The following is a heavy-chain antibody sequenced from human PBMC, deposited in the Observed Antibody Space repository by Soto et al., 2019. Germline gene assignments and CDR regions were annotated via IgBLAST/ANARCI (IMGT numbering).Heavy chain of an antibody. Sequence: EVQLVESGGGLVQPVGSLRLSCAASGFTFSSYAMHLVRQAAGKGLEYFSAISVNVGITYYANSVKGRFTISIDNSKNTLYLQMGFLIPHDMAVYYLARLGYGLYFDYCSQGTLVTVSS. D-gene: IGHD5-18*01. CDR3: ARLGYGLYFDY. J-gene: IGHJ4*02. V-gene: IGHV3-64*01. CDR2: ISVNVGIT. CDR1: GFTFSSYA.